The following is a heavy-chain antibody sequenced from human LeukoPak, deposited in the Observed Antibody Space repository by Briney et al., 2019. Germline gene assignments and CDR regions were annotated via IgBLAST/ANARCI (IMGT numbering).Heavy chain of an antibody. CDR2: IYYSGST. D-gene: IGHD2-2*01. CDR1: GGSISSYY. Sequence: SETLSLTCTVSGGSISSYYWSWIRQPPGKGLEWIGYIYYSGSTNYNPSLKSRVTISVDTSKNQFFLKLSSVTAADTAVYFCASLPYCSSTTCPLDYWGQGTLVNVSS. CDR3: ASLPYCSSTTCPLDY. J-gene: IGHJ4*02. V-gene: IGHV4-59*01.